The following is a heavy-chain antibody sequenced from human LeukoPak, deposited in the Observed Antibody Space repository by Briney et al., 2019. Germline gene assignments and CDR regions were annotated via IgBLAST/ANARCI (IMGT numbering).Heavy chain of an antibody. D-gene: IGHD2-2*02. Sequence: GESLKISCKGSGYSFTSYWIGWVRQMPGKGLEWMGIIYPGDSDTRYSPSFQGQVTISADKSISTAYLQWSSLKASDTAMYYCASSGYCSSTSCYTVGAFDIWGQGTMVTVSS. V-gene: IGHV5-51*01. J-gene: IGHJ3*02. CDR3: ASSGYCSSTSCYTVGAFDI. CDR1: GYSFTSYW. CDR2: IYPGDSDT.